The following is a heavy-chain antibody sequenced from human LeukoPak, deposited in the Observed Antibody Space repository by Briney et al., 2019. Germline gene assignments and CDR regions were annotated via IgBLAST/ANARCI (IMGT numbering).Heavy chain of an antibody. J-gene: IGHJ4*02. CDR1: GGSISSYY. CDR2: IYYSGST. Sequence: SETLSLTCTVSGGSISSYYWSWIRQPPGKGLEWIGYIYYSGSTNYNPSLKSRVTISVDTSKNQFSLKLSSVTAADTAVYYCARASTVTPHFDYRGQGTLVTVSS. V-gene: IGHV4-59*01. D-gene: IGHD4-11*01. CDR3: ARASTVTPHFDY.